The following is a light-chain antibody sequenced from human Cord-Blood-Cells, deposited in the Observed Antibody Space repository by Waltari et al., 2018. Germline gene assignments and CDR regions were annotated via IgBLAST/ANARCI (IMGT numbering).Light chain of an antibody. CDR3: QQYNSYPYT. Sequence: DIQMTQSPSTLSASVDDRVTITCRASQSISSWLAWYQQKPGKAPKLLIYKASSLESGVPSRFSGSGSGTEFTLTISSLQPDDFATYYCQQYNSYPYTFGQGTKLEIK. CDR1: QSISSW. V-gene: IGKV1-5*03. J-gene: IGKJ2*01. CDR2: KAS.